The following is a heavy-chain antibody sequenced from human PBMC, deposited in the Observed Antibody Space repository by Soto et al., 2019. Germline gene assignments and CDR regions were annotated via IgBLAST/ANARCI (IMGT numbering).Heavy chain of an antibody. J-gene: IGHJ4*02. V-gene: IGHV4-30-2*01. CDR3: ARGCNDYSPSFAY. Sequence: PSETLSLTCAVSGGSITSVGYSWSWIRQAPGKGLEWLGYIYQSGSADYNPSLKSRVTISIDKAKNQFSLKLISVTAADTAVYYCARGCNDYSPSFAYRARGTLVPVSS. CDR2: IYQSGSA. D-gene: IGHD3-16*01. CDR1: GGSITSVGYS.